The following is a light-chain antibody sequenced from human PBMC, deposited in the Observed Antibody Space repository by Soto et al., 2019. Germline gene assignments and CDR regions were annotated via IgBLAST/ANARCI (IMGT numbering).Light chain of an antibody. V-gene: IGKV3-15*01. CDR1: QSVSSN. CDR2: AAS. CDR3: QQYNNWPLT. J-gene: IGKJ1*01. Sequence: EIVMTQSPATLSVSPGERATLSCRASQSVSSNLAWYQQKPGQAPRLLMYAASTRATGVPARFSGRGSGAGFTLTISSLQSEDFAVYYCQQYNNWPLTFGEGTKVDIK.